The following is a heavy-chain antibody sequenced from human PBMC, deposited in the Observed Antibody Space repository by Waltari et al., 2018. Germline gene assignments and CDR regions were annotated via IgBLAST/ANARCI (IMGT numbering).Heavy chain of an antibody. CDR1: VGLRRSCRYS. D-gene: IGHD3-10*02. Sequence: QVQLQESGPGLVKPSQTLSLTCTAPVGLRRSCRYSRPWTRQPLGKGLAWIGRFDTSGRTNYNPALKRRVTISVDTSKNQSSLKLSSVTAADTAVYYGARALVRGVIIPRGWFDPWGQGTLVTVSS. J-gene: IGHJ5*02. CDR2: FDTSGRT. V-gene: IGHV4-61*02. CDR3: ARALVRGVIIPRGWFDP.